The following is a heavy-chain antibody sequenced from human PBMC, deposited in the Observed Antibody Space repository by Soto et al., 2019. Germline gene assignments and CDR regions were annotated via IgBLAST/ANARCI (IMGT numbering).Heavy chain of an antibody. J-gene: IGHJ6*02. D-gene: IGHD6-19*01. CDR3: ARDAIAVAGPDSYGMDV. CDR1: GFTFSSYA. V-gene: IGHV3-30-3*01. Sequence: PGGSLRLSCAASGFTFSSYAMHWVRQAPGKGLEWVAVISYDGSNKYYADSVKGRFTISRDNSKNTLYLQVNSLRAEDTAVYYCARDAIAVAGPDSYGMDVWSQGTTVPVSS. CDR2: ISYDGSNK.